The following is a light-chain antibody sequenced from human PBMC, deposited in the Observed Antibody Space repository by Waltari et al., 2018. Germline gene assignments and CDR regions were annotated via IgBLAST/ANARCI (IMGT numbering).Light chain of an antibody. Sequence: ELVLTQSPGTLSLSPGESATLSCRASQSVSSSYFAWYQQKPGQAPRLLIYGASSRATGIPDRFSGSGSGTDFTLTISRLEPEDFAVYYCQQYGSSPLTFGGGTKVEIK. CDR1: QSVSSSY. CDR3: QQYGSSPLT. V-gene: IGKV3-20*01. J-gene: IGKJ4*01. CDR2: GAS.